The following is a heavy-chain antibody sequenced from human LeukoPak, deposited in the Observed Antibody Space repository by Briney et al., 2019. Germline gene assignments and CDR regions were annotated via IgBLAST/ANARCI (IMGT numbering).Heavy chain of an antibody. CDR1: GFTFSSFS. CDR3: AREGGNSYGYPFDY. CDR2: ISSSSSYI. V-gene: IGHV3-21*01. D-gene: IGHD5-18*01. Sequence: GGSLRLSCAASGFTFSSFSINWVRRAPGKGLEWVSSISSSSSYIYYADSVKGRFTISRDNAKNSLYLQMNSLRAEDTAVFYCAREGGNSYGYPFDYWGQGTLVTVSS. J-gene: IGHJ4*02.